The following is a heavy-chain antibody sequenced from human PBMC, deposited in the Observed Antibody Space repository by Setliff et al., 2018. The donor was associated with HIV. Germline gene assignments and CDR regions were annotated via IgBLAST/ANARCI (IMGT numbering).Heavy chain of an antibody. Sequence: PSETLSLTCNVSGGSLSNYYWGWIRQSPGKGLEWIGHYYATVSAEYSPSLKGRVTISLDPPQDRFSLKLTSVTAADTAIYYCARHGLIGDWYYYMDVWGKGTTVTVSS. CDR2: YYATVSA. D-gene: IGHD7-27*01. J-gene: IGHJ6*03. V-gene: IGHV4-59*08. CDR3: ARHGLIGDWYYYMDV. CDR1: GGSLSNYY.